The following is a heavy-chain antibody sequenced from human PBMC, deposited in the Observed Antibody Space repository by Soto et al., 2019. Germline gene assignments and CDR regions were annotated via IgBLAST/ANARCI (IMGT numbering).Heavy chain of an antibody. CDR1: GGSISSYY. CDR2: FYYSGST. V-gene: IGHV4-59*01. Sequence: SETLSLTCTVSGGSISSYYWSWIRQPPGKGLEWIGYFYYSGSTNYNPSLKSRVTISVDTSKNHFSLKLSSVTAADTAVYYCAGGRAFPGGYWGQGTLVTVSS. CDR3: AGGRAFPGGY. D-gene: IGHD2-15*01. J-gene: IGHJ4*02.